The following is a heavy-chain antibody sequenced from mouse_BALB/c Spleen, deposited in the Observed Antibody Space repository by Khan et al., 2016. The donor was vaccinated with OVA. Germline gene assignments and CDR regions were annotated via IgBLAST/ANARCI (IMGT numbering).Heavy chain of an antibody. D-gene: IGHD2-5*01. CDR2: ISSGGSS. V-gene: IGHV5-6-5*01. J-gene: IGHJ2*01. CDR1: GFTFSNYA. Sequence: EVELVESGGGLVKPGGSLKLSCAASGFTFSNYAMSWVRQTPEKRLEWVASISSGGSSYYPDSLKGRFTISRDNARNILYLQMSSLRSEDTAMYFCARGGKSNYIDYFDYWGQGTALTVSS. CDR3: ARGGKSNYIDYFDY.